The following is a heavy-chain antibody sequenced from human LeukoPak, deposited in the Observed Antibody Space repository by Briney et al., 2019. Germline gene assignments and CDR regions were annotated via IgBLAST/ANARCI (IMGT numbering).Heavy chain of an antibody. CDR2: IYTNGST. CDR1: GGSISSYY. Sequence: SETLSLTCTVSGGSISSYYWSWIRQPAGKGLEWIGHIYTNGSTNYNPSLKSRVIMSVDTSKNQFSLKLSSVTAADTAVYYCARGGVDWTFDYWGQGTLVTVSS. D-gene: IGHD3-9*01. V-gene: IGHV4-4*07. J-gene: IGHJ4*02. CDR3: ARGGVDWTFDY.